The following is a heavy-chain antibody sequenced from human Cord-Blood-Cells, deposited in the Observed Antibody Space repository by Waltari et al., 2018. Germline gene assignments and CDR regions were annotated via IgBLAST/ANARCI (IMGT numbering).Heavy chain of an antibody. CDR3: ARVCGGDCYDAFDI. CDR1: GFTFSRYW. J-gene: IGHJ3*02. Sequence: EVQLVESGGGLVQPGGSLRLSCAASGFTFSRYWMSWVRQAPGKGLEWVANIKKDGSEKYYVDSVKGRFTISRDNAKNSLYLQMNSLRAEDTAVYYCARVCGGDCYDAFDIWGQGTMVTVSS. V-gene: IGHV3-7*01. CDR2: IKKDGSEK. D-gene: IGHD2-21*02.